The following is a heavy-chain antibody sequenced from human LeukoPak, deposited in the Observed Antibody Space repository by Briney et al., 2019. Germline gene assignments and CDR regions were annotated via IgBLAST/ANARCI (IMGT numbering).Heavy chain of an antibody. Sequence: ASVKVSCKASGYTFTVYYIHWVRQAPGQRLEWMGRINPNSGDTNFAQKFQGRVTMTRDTSISTAYMDLSGLRPDDTAVYYCAREGSGYTYGRGSYFDYWGHGILVTVSS. J-gene: IGHJ4*01. CDR1: GYTFTVYY. D-gene: IGHD5-18*01. CDR3: AREGSGYTYGRGSYFDY. V-gene: IGHV1-2*06. CDR2: INPNSGDT.